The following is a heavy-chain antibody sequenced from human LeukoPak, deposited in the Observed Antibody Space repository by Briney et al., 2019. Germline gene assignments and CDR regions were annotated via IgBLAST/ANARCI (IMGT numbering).Heavy chain of an antibody. V-gene: IGHV3-21*01. CDR2: ISSDGDYI. Sequence: GSLRLSCAASGFTFKSYSFYWVRQAPGKGLEWVSSISSDGDYIYYTDSVKGRFTISRDSAKSSLYLQMNSLRAEDTAVYSCARVTSSGRHYYYYPMDVWGQGTAVTVSS. CDR1: GFTFKSYS. J-gene: IGHJ6*02. D-gene: IGHD6-19*01. CDR3: ARVTSSGRHYYYYPMDV.